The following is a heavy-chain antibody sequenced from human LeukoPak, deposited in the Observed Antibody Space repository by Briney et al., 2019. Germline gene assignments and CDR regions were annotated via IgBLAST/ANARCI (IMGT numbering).Heavy chain of an antibody. V-gene: IGHV3-11*04. J-gene: IGHJ4*02. D-gene: IGHD3-22*01. Sequence: GGSLRLSCAASGFTFSDYYMSWIRQAPGKGLEWVSYISSSGSTIYYADSVKGRFTISRDNAKNSLYLQMNSLRAEDTAVYYCARGCLGYYYDSSGTDYWGQGTLVTVSS. CDR3: ARGCLGYYYDSSGTDY. CDR2: ISSSGSTI. CDR1: GFTFSDYY.